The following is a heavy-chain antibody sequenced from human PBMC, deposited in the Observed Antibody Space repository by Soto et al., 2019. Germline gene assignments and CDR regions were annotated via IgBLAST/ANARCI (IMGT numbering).Heavy chain of an antibody. D-gene: IGHD5-12*01. CDR1: GFTFTSSA. CDR3: AADLVEMATTDYYYGMDV. V-gene: IGHV1-58*01. Sequence: ASVKVSCKASGFTFTSSAVHWVRQARGQRLEWIGWIVVGSGNTNYAQKFQERVTITRDMSTSTAYMELSSLRSEDTAVYYCAADLVEMATTDYYYGMDVWGQGTTVTVSS. CDR2: IVVGSGNT. J-gene: IGHJ6*02.